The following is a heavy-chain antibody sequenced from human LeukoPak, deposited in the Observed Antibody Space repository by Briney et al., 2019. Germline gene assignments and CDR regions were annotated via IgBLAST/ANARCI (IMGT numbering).Heavy chain of an antibody. CDR1: GFTFSSYA. V-gene: IGHV3-7*04. CDR2: IKQDVNEK. CDR3: ARAKRNGFDI. J-gene: IGHJ3*02. Sequence: GGSLRLSCAASGFTFSSYAISWVRQAPGKGLEWVANIKQDVNEKYYVDSVKGRFTISRDNAKNSLYLQMNSLRAEDTAVYYCARAKRNGFDIWGQGTMVTVSS.